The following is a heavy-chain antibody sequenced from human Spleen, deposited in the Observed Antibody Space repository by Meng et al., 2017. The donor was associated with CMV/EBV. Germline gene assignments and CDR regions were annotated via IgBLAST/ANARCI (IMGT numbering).Heavy chain of an antibody. Sequence: GGSLRLSCAASGFTFSSYDMHWVRQATGKGLEWVSAIGTAGDTYYPGSVKGRFTISRDNARNTVYLQMNSLTAEDTAVYYCATELAAGYWGQGALVTVSS. J-gene: IGHJ4*02. CDR1: GFTFSSYD. V-gene: IGHV3-13*01. D-gene: IGHD6-13*01. CDR2: IGTAGDT. CDR3: ATELAAGY.